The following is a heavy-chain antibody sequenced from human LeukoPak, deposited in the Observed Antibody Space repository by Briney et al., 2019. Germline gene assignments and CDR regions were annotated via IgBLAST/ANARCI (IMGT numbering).Heavy chain of an antibody. Sequence: GGSLRLSCAASGFIFKTYTMNWVRQAPGKGLEWVSGINWNGGSTGYADSVKGRFTISRDNAKNSLYLQMNSLRAEDTALYYCAREGDAAASYWGQGTLVTVSS. CDR2: INWNGGST. CDR3: AREGDAAASY. D-gene: IGHD6-13*01. V-gene: IGHV3-20*04. CDR1: GFIFKTYT. J-gene: IGHJ4*02.